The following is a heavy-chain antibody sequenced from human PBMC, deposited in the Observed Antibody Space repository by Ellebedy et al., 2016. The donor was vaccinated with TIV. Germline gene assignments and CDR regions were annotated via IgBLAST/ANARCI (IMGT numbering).Heavy chain of an antibody. J-gene: IGHJ5*02. Sequence: SETLSLTXAVYGGSFSGYYWSWIRQPPGKGLEWIGEINQSGSTNHNPSLKSRVTISADTSKNQFSLKLSSLTAADTAVYFCARRGYGSGRYNWFDPWGQGTLVTVSS. CDR3: ARRGYGSGRYNWFDP. D-gene: IGHD3-10*01. CDR1: GGSFSGYY. V-gene: IGHV4-34*01. CDR2: INQSGST.